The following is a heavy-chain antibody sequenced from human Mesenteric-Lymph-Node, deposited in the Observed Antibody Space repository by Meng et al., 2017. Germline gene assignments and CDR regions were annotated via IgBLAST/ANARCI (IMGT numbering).Heavy chain of an antibody. D-gene: IGHD2-15*01. CDR1: GFTFSSYW. CDR2: IKQDGSEK. V-gene: IGHV3-7*04. J-gene: IGHJ5*02. Sequence: GESLKISCAASGFTFSSYWMSWVRQAPGKGLEWVANIKQDGSEKYYVDSVKGRFTISRDNAKNSLYLQMNSLRAEDTAVYYCARAGYCSGGSCYSARGWFDPWGQGTLVTVSS. CDR3: ARAGYCSGGSCYSARGWFDP.